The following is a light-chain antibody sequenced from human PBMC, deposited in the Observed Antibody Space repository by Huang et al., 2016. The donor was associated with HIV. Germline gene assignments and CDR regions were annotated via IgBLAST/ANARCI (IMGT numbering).Light chain of an antibody. V-gene: IGKV4-1*01. CDR2: WAS. J-gene: IGKJ1*01. CDR3: QQYYRLPQT. CDR1: QSVLYSSNSKNY. Sequence: DIVMTQSPDSLTVSLGERATIKCRSSQSVLYSSNSKNYLAWFQQKPGRAPRLLIYWASAREAGGPDRFSGSGSGTDFTLTIDRLEAEDAAIYYCQQYYRLPQTFGQGTRVEIK.